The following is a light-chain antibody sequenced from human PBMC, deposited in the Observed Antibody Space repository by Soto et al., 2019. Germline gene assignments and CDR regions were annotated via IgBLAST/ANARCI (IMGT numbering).Light chain of an antibody. CDR1: QRIRTS. J-gene: IGKJ5*01. V-gene: IGKV1-33*01. CDR2: AAS. Sequence: DIQMTQSPSSLSASIGDRVTITCRASQRIRTSLNWYQHKPGKAPKLLIYAASSLESGVPSRFSGSGSGTDFTLTISSLQPEDVATYYCQHYDHLPITFGQGTRLEIK. CDR3: QHYDHLPIT.